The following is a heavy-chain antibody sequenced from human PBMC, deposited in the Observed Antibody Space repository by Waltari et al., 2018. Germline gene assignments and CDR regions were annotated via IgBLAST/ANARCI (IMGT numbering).Heavy chain of an antibody. Sequence: QVQLFQSGAEVKKPGAAVKVSCEASGYTFAGYGMHWGSTAHGQGLEWMGRINPNSGGTNYAQKFQGRVTMTRDTSISTAYMELSRLRSDDTAVYYCARGQYCSSTSCSKRFDPWGQGTLVTVSS. V-gene: IGHV1-2*06. J-gene: IGHJ5*02. CDR3: ARGQYCSSTSCSKRFDP. CDR1: GYTFAGYG. D-gene: IGHD2-2*01. CDR2: INPNSGGT.